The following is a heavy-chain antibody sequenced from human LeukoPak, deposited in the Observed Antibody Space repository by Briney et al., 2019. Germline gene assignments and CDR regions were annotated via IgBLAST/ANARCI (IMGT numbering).Heavy chain of an antibody. CDR3: AHQRRGVAVAPPGTFDY. CDR1: GYTFTSYG. V-gene: IGHV1-69*06. J-gene: IGHJ4*02. CDR2: IIPIFGTA. Sequence: SVKVSCKASGYTFTSYGISWVRQAPGQGLEWMGGIIPIFGTANYAQKFQGRVTITADKSTSTAYMELSSLRSEDTAVYYCAHQRRGVAVAPPGTFDYWGQGTLVTVSS. D-gene: IGHD6-19*01.